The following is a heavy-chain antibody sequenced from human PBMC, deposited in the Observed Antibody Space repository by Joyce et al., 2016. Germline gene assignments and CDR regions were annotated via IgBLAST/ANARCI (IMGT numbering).Heavy chain of an antibody. CDR2: VNSHSGDT. Sequence: QVQLVQSGAEMKKPGASVKVSCKTSGYTFTDYYLHWVRQAPGQGLEGMGRVNSHSGDTDYAQDFQVRVTMTRDTSITTVYMELNSLKSDDTAVYYCARASSGTFDYWGQGTLVTVSS. CDR3: ARASSGTFDY. V-gene: IGHV1-2*06. CDR1: GYTFTDYY. D-gene: IGHD3-10*01. J-gene: IGHJ4*02.